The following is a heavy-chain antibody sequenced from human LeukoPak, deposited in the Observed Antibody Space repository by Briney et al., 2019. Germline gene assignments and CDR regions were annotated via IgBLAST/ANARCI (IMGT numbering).Heavy chain of an antibody. V-gene: IGHV3-48*01. D-gene: IGHD5-18*01. CDR3: ARSRDKNTYGYAY. CDR1: GFTFSSSS. J-gene: IGHJ4*02. CDR2: ISSSSSTI. Sequence: GESLRLSCAASGFTFSSSSMNWVRQAPGKGLEWVSYISSSSSTIYYTDSGKGRFTISRDNAKNSLYLQMNNLRAEDTAVYYCARSRDKNTYGYAYWGQGTLVTVSS.